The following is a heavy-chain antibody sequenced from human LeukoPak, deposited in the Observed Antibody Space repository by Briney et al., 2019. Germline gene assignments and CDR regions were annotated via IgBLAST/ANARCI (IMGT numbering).Heavy chain of an antibody. CDR3: AKEGQYYYGSSGYGRAEYFQH. CDR2: IRYDGSNK. V-gene: IGHV3-30*02. CDR1: GFTFSSYG. D-gene: IGHD3-22*01. Sequence: PGGSLRLSCAASGFTFSSYGMHWVRQAPGKGLEWVAFIRYDGSNKYYADSVKGRFTISRDNSKNTLYLQMNSLRAEDTAVYYCAKEGQYYYGSSGYGRAEYFQHWGQGTLVTVSS. J-gene: IGHJ1*01.